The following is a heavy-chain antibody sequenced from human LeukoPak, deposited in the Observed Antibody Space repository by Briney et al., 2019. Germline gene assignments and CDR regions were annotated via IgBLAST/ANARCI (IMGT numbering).Heavy chain of an antibody. CDR3: ARGGYYGGNSDY. Sequence: SETLSLTCTVSGGSISSYYWSWIRQPAGKGLEWIGRIYTSGSTNYNPSLKSRVTISVDTSKNQFSLKLSSVTAADTAVYYCARGGYYGGNSDYWGQGTLVTVSS. V-gene: IGHV4-4*07. CDR2: IYTSGST. D-gene: IGHD4-23*01. CDR1: GGSISSYY. J-gene: IGHJ4*02.